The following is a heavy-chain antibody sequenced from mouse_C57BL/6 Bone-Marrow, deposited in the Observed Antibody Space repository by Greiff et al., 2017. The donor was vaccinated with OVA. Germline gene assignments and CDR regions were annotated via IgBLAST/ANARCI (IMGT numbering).Heavy chain of an antibody. CDR1: GYTFTDYE. Sequence: QVQLQQSGAELVRPGASVTLSCKASGYTFTDYEMHWVKQTPVHGLEWIGAIDPETGGTAYNQKFKGKAILTADKSSSTAYMELRSLTSEDSAGYYCTTGDYSNYRGAYWGQGTMLTVSA. J-gene: IGHJ3*01. CDR3: TTGDYSNYRGAY. CDR2: IDPETGGT. V-gene: IGHV1-15*01. D-gene: IGHD2-5*01.